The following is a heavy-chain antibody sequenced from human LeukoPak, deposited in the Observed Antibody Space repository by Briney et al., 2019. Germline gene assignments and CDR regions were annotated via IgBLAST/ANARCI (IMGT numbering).Heavy chain of an antibody. CDR2: ISTYNANT. Sequence: ASVKVSCKASGYTFINYAFTWLRQAPGQGLEGLGGISTYNANTNYEQKLQGGVTMTTAKSTRKPYMEQRSLGSDDRAVYYCARVWDYAPRGQFDYWGQGTLVPVSS. CDR1: GYTFINYA. CDR3: ARVWDYAPRGQFDY. V-gene: IGHV1-18*01. J-gene: IGHJ4*02. D-gene: IGHD4/OR15-4a*01.